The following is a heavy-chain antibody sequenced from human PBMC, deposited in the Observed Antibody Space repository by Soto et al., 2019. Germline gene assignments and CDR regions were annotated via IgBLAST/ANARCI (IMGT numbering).Heavy chain of an antibody. D-gene: IGHD5-12*01. Sequence: SVKVSCKASGGSFSNFGIIWVRQAPGQGLEWMGGIVPVFGRPNYAQRFRGRLTITADESTSTGYMELISLRSDDTAVYYCAREGSGYNFWGQGTQVTVSS. CDR3: AREGSGYNF. J-gene: IGHJ4*02. V-gene: IGHV1-69*13. CDR2: IVPVFGRP. CDR1: GGSFSNFG.